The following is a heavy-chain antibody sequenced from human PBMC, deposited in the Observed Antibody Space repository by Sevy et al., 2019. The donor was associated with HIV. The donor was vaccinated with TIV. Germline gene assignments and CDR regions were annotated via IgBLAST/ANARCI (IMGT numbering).Heavy chain of an antibody. Sequence: GGSLRLSCAASGFTFFAYTMHWVRQAPGKGLEWVALISYDINNKYYADSVKGRFTISRDNCKNTLYLQMNSLRPENTAVYYCARDFASSGNGLDVWGQGTTVTVSS. CDR1: GFTFFAYT. CDR3: ARDFASSGNGLDV. CDR2: ISYDINNK. V-gene: IGHV3-30-3*01. J-gene: IGHJ6*02.